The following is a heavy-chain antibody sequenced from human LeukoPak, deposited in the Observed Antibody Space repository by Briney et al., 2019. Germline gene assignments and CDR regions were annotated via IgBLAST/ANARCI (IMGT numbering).Heavy chain of an antibody. V-gene: IGHV4-61*01. Sequence: SQTLSLTCTVSGGSFDSGFYSWTWLRQPPGKGLEWIGYIYYSGSTNYNPSLKSRVTISVDTSKNQFSLKLSSVTAADTAVYYCARVGYCSGGSCYWIFDYWGQGTLVTVSS. CDR1: GGSFDSGFYS. CDR2: IYYSGST. D-gene: IGHD2-15*01. CDR3: ARVGYCSGGSCYWIFDY. J-gene: IGHJ4*02.